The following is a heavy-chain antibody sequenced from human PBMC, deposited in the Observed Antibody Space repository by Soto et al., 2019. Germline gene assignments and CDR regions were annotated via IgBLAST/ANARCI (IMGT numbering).Heavy chain of an antibody. CDR1: GFTFSSYW. V-gene: IGHV3-7*04. D-gene: IGHD3-22*01. CDR3: ARGDYYDSSGPFSDAFDI. J-gene: IGHJ3*02. CDR2: IKQDGSEK. Sequence: GGSLRLSCAASGFTFSSYWMSWVRQAPGKGLEWVANIKQDGSEKWYVDSVKGRFTISRDNAKNSLYLQMNSPRAEDTAVYYCARGDYYDSSGPFSDAFDIWGQGTMVTVSS.